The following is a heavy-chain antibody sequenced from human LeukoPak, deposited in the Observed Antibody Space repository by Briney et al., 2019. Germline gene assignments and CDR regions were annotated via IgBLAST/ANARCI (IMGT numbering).Heavy chain of an antibody. J-gene: IGHJ4*02. V-gene: IGHV3-21*01. CDR2: VSSSSSYI. CDR3: ARTGGIVVVNDY. Sequence: GGSLILSCAASGFTFSSYSMNWVRQAPGKGLEWVSSVSSSSSYIYYADSVKGRFTISRDNAKNSLYLQMNSLRAEDTAVYYCARTGGIVVVNDYWGQGTLVTVSS. CDR1: GFTFSSYS. D-gene: IGHD3-22*01.